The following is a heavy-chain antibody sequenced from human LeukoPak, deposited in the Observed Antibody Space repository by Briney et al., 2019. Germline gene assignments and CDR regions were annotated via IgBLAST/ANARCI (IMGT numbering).Heavy chain of an antibody. CDR3: ARATATGPYFDY. CDR1: GGSISSGGYS. CDR2: IYHSGST. V-gene: IGHV4-30-2*01. D-gene: IGHD4-11*01. J-gene: IGHJ4*02. Sequence: SETLSLTCAVSGGSISSGGYSWSWIRQPPGKGLEWIGYIYHSGSTYYNPSLKSRVTISVDRSKNQFSLKLSSVTAADTAVYYCARATATGPYFDYWGQGTLVTVSS.